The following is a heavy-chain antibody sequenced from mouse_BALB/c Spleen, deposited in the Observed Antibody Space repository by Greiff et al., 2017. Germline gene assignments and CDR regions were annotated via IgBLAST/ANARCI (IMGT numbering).Heavy chain of an antibody. J-gene: IGHJ2*01. CDR2: IRNKANGYTT. D-gene: IGHD2-1*01. V-gene: IGHV7-3*02. CDR3: ARADYGNYEDY. CDR1: GFTFTDYY. Sequence: EVKVVESGGGLVQPGGSLRLSCATSGFTFTDYYMSWVRQPPGKALEWLGFIRNKANGYTTEYSASVKGRFTISRDNSQSILYLQMNTLRAEDSATYYCARADYGNYEDYWGQGTTLTVSS.